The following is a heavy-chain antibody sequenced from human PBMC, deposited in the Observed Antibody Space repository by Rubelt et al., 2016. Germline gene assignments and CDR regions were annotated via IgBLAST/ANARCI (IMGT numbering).Heavy chain of an antibody. J-gene: IGHJ4*02. D-gene: IGHD2-15*01. CDR1: GGSFSNYY. Sequence: QVQLQQWGAGLLKPSETLSLSCGVYGGSFSNYYWTWIRQPPGKGLEWIGDINKSGATNYNPSLKSRVTISVETSKNQFSLRLSSLTAAETAVDYCASRYCAGGSCYFYPEYHLDYWGQGTLVTVSS. CDR2: INKSGAT. V-gene: IGHV4-34*01. CDR3: ASRYCAGGSCYFYPEYHLDY.